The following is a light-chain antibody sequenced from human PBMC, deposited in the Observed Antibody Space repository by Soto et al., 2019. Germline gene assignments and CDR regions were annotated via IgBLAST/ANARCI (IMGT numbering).Light chain of an antibody. CDR1: ISDVGGYNY. CDR3: SLYAGSNNYV. Sequence: QSALTQPPSASGSPGQSVTISCTGTISDVGGYNYVSWYQQNPGKAPKLIIYALSKRPSGVPDRFSGSKSGNTASLTVSGLQAEDEADYYCSLYAGSNNYVFGTGTKVTVL. V-gene: IGLV2-8*01. CDR2: ALS. J-gene: IGLJ1*01.